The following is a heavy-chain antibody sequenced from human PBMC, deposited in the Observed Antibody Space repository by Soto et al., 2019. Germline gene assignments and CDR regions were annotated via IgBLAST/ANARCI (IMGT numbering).Heavy chain of an antibody. CDR1: GFSFSRYA. CDR3: AKESMPDHYSDTLFDY. D-gene: IGHD2-15*01. Sequence: QLLESGGGLVQPGGSLSLSCEASGFSFSRYALSWVRQAPGKGLEWVSTLSAGGRAYYADSVKGRFTIAKDTSKNTLHLQASSLRAEDTAVYYCAKESMPDHYSDTLFDYWGQGTRVTVSS. V-gene: IGHV3-23*01. CDR2: LSAGGRA. J-gene: IGHJ4*02.